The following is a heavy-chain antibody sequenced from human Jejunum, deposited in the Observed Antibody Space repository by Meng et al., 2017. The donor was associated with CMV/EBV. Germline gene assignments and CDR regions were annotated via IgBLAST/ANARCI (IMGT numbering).Heavy chain of an antibody. D-gene: IGHD3-22*01. J-gene: IGHJ6*02. CDR2: IRYDGSNR. Sequence: AAAGFVFSGDGRHWVRQAPGKGLEWVAFIRYDGSNRYYTDSVRGRFTISRDNTKNTLYLQMNSLRAEDTGVYYCVKIDSRYYDVNVWGQGTTVTVSS. V-gene: IGHV3-30*02. CDR1: GFVFSGDG. CDR3: VKIDSRYYDVNV.